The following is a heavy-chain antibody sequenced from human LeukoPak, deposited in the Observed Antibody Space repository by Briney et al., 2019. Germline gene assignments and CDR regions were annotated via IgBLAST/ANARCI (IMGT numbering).Heavy chain of an antibody. V-gene: IGHV1-46*01. CDR1: GYTFTNYH. Sequence: ASVKVSCKASGYTFTNYHMNWVRQAPGQGLEWMGIINPSGGSTTNAQKFQGRVTITADRSTSTAYMELSSLRSEDTAVYYCARSDRVFTIEYYFDYWGQGTLVTVSS. D-gene: IGHD3-10*01. CDR2: INPSGGST. CDR3: ARSDRVFTIEYYFDY. J-gene: IGHJ4*02.